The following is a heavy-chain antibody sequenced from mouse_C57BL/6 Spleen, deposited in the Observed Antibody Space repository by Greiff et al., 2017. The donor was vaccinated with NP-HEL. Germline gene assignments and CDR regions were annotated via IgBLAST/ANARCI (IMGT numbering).Heavy chain of an antibody. V-gene: IGHV1-61*01. Sequence: VQLQQSGAELVRPGSSVKLSCKASGYTFTSYWMAWVKQRPGQGLEWIGNIYPSDSETHYNQKFKDKATLTVDKSSSTAYMQLSSLTSEDSAVYYCAVSDYDEGAVFAYWGQGTLVTVSA. CDR3: AVSDYDEGAVFAY. J-gene: IGHJ3*01. CDR2: IYPSDSET. CDR1: GYTFTSYW. D-gene: IGHD2-4*01.